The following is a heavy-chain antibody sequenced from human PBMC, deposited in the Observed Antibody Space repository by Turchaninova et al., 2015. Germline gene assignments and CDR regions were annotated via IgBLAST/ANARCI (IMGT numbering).Heavy chain of an antibody. CDR3: ARGDGNYYWYFDL. CDR1: GFTASINY. D-gene: IGHD1-7*01. J-gene: IGHJ2*01. V-gene: IGHV3-53*01. Sequence: EVQLVESGGGFIQTGGSLRLSCAASGFTASINYMSWVRQAPGKGLEWVSFFCRGGSTYYADSVKGRFTISRDHSKSTLYLQMNSLRVEDTAVYYCARGDGNYYWYFDLWGRGTLVTVSS. CDR2: FCRGGST.